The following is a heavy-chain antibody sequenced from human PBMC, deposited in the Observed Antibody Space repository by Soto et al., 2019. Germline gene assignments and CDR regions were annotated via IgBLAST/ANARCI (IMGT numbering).Heavy chain of an antibody. D-gene: IGHD6-13*01. V-gene: IGHV3-21*01. Sequence: GGSLRLSCAASGFTFSSYAMSWVRQAPGKGLEWVSSISSSSSYIYYADSVKGRFTISRDNAKNSLYLQMNSLRAEDTAVYYCARGRDSSSWYSILFDYWGQGTLVTVSS. CDR3: ARGRDSSSWYSILFDY. J-gene: IGHJ4*02. CDR1: GFTFSSYA. CDR2: ISSSSSYI.